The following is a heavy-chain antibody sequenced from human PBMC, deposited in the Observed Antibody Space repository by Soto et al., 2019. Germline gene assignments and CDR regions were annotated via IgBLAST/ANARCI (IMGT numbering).Heavy chain of an antibody. CDR3: ATLPPRIVVALLPIPT. CDR2: IYYSGTT. Sequence: SETLSLTCAVSGYYVSSSNWWGWIRQPPGKGLEWIGYIYYSGTTYYNPSLKSRVTMSVDTSKNQFSLKLTSVTAVDTAVYYCATLPPRIVVALLPIPTWGQGILVTVSS. CDR1: GYYVSSSNW. D-gene: IGHD2-21*01. V-gene: IGHV4-28*01. J-gene: IGHJ5*02.